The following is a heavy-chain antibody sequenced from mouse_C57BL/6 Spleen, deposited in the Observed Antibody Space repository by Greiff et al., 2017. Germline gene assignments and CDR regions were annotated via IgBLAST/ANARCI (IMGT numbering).Heavy chain of an antibody. J-gene: IGHJ3*01. CDR3: ARGDSSGYAWFAY. V-gene: IGHV3-6*01. CDR1: GYSITSGYY. CDR2: ISYDGSN. Sequence: EVQVVESGPGLVKPSQSLSLTCSVTGYSITSGYYWNWIRQFPGNKLEWMGYISYDGSNNYNPSLKNRISITRDTSKNQFFLKLNSVTTEDTATYYCARGDSSGYAWFAYWGQGTLVTVSA. D-gene: IGHD3-2*02.